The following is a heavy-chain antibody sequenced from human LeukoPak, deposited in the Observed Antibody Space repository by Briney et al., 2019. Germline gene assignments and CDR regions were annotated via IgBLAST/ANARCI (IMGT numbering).Heavy chain of an antibody. Sequence: GGSLRLSCAASGLTVSSNHMAWVRQAPGKGLEWVANIKQDGSEKYYVDSVKGRFTISRDNAKNSLYLQMNSLRAEDTAVYYCARKWMQLWPFDYWGQGALVTVSS. V-gene: IGHV3-7*01. CDR1: GLTVSSNH. CDR3: ARKWMQLWPFDY. D-gene: IGHD5-18*01. CDR2: IKQDGSEK. J-gene: IGHJ4*02.